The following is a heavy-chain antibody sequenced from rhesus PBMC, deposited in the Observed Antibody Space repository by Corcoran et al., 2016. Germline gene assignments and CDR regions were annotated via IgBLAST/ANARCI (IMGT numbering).Heavy chain of an antibody. V-gene: IGHV4-80*01. J-gene: IGHJ3*01. Sequence: QLQLQASGPGLVKPSETLSTTCAASCVSPSGSLWSLMRPPPGPGMEWVGESNGNSGSTFYNPSLKSRVTISKDASKKQFSLNLNAVTAADTAVYSCANRRGNLVDAFDFWGQGLRVTVSS. CDR2: SNGNSGST. CDR3: ANRRGNLVDAFDF. CDR1: CVSPSGSL. D-gene: IGHD1-44*01.